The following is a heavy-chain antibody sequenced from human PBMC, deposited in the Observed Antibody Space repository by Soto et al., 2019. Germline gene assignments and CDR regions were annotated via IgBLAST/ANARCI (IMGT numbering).Heavy chain of an antibody. Sequence: GGSLRLSCAASGFTFIDYAMSWVRQAPGKGLEWVSFISSDSRTIYYADSVEGRFTVSRDNARNSVSLQMDSLRDEDAAVYYCARIKLVEWFFINVDVYDMDVWGQGTPVTVSS. J-gene: IGHJ6*02. CDR1: GFTFIDYA. V-gene: IGHV3-48*02. CDR2: ISSDSRTI. D-gene: IGHD3-3*01. CDR3: ARIKLVEWFFINVDVYDMDV.